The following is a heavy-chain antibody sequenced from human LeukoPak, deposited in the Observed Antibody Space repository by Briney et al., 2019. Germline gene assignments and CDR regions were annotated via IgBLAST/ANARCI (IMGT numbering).Heavy chain of an antibody. CDR2: IYYSGST. D-gene: IGHD6-19*01. CDR1: GGSISSYY. V-gene: IGHV4-59*08. CDR3: ARYDHTSSAWYGLRI. J-gene: IGHJ4*02. Sequence: SETLSLTCTVSGGSISSYYWSWIRQPPGKGLEWIGYIYYSGSTDYNPSLKSRVTISVDTSKNQFSLKLTFVTAADTAVYFCARYDHTSSAWYGLRIWGQGTLVTVSS.